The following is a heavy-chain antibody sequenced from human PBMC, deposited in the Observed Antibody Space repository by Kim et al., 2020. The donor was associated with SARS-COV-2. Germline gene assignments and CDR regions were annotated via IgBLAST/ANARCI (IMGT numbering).Heavy chain of an antibody. CDR3: AKVRARLLGYYYYGMDV. J-gene: IGHJ6*02. V-gene: IGHV3-23*01. CDR1: GFTFSSYA. D-gene: IGHD2-8*02. Sequence: GGSLRLSCAASGFTFSSYAMSWVRQAPGKGLEWVSAISGSGGSTYYADSVKGRFTISRDNSKNTLYLQMNSLRAEDTAVYYCAKVRARLLGYYYYGMDVWSRRTTVTDYS. CDR2: ISGSGGST.